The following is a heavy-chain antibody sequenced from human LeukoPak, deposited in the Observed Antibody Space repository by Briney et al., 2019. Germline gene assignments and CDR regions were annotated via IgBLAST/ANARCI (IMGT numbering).Heavy chain of an antibody. D-gene: IGHD3-10*01. CDR1: GGSISSSSYY. Sequence: SETLSLTCTVSGGSISSSSYYWGWIRQPPGKGLEWIGSIYYSGSTYYNPSLKSRVTISVDTSKNQFSLKLSSVTAADTAVYYCATHGSGSPEYYFDYWGQGTLVTVSS. CDR3: ATHGSGSPEYYFDY. V-gene: IGHV4-39*07. J-gene: IGHJ4*02. CDR2: IYYSGST.